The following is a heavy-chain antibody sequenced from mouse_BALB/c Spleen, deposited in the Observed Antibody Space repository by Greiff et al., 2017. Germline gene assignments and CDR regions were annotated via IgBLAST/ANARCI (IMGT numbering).Heavy chain of an antibody. J-gene: IGHJ4*01. CDR3: AIPLYYGNYVAVLDY. V-gene: IGHV14-3*02. CDR1: GFNIKDTY. D-gene: IGHD2-1*01. CDR2: IDPANGNT. Sequence: EVQRVESGAELVKPGASVKLSCTASGFNIKDTYMHWVKQRPEQGLEWIGRIDPANGNTKYDPKFQGKATITADTSSNTAYLQLSSLTSEDTAVYYCAIPLYYGNYVAVLDYWGQGTSVTVSS.